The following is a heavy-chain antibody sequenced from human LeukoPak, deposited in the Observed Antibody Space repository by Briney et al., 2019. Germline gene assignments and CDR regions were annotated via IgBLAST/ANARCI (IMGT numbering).Heavy chain of an antibody. CDR3: VQEGPRGLAFDI. Sequence: GGSLRLSCAASGFTFSSYGMHWVRQAPGKGLERVAVIWYDGSNKYYADSVKGRFTISRDNSKNTLYLQMNSLRAEDTAVYYCVQEGPRGLAFDIWGQGTKVTVSS. CDR2: IWYDGSNK. CDR1: GFTFSSYG. J-gene: IGHJ3*02. V-gene: IGHV3-33*06.